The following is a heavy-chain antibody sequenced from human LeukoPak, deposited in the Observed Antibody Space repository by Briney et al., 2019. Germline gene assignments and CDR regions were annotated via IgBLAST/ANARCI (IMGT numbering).Heavy chain of an antibody. D-gene: IGHD3-16*01. J-gene: IGHJ4*02. CDR3: ARAVDVADY. CDR1: GFTFTNHW. V-gene: IGHV3-7*01. CDR2: IKEDDSAK. Sequence: PGGSLRLSCVASGFTFTNHWMSWVRQAPGKGLDWVANIKEDDSAKFYADSVRGRFTISRDNAKNSVYLEMNNLRAEDTAVYYCARAVDVADYWGRGTLVTVSS.